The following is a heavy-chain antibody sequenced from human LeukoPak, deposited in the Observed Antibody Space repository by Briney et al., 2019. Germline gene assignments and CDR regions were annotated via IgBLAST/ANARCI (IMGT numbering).Heavy chain of an antibody. V-gene: IGHV1-69*06. CDR1: GGTLSRYA. D-gene: IGHD6-13*01. CDR2: IIPIFGTA. J-gene: IGHJ4*02. CDR3: ARSSIIAAAGPYYFDY. Sequence: SVKVSCKTSGGTLSRYAISWVRQAPGQGLEWMGGIIPIFGTANYAQKFQGRVTITADKSTSTAYMELSSLRSEDTAVYYCARSSIIAAAGPYYFDYWGQGTLVTISS.